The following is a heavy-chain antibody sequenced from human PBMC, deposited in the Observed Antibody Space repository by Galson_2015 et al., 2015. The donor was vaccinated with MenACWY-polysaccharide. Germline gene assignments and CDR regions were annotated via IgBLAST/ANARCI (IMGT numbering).Heavy chain of an antibody. Sequence: SVKVSCKASGYTFTNYDINWVRLAPGQGLEWMAWMNPKSGYSGYAQKFHGRVTLTKDTSISTAYLELSSLRSEDTAMYYCARTNGDFDYWGQGTLITVSS. D-gene: IGHD4-17*01. J-gene: IGHJ4*02. CDR1: GYTFTNYD. V-gene: IGHV1-8*01. CDR2: MNPKSGYS. CDR3: ARTNGDFDY.